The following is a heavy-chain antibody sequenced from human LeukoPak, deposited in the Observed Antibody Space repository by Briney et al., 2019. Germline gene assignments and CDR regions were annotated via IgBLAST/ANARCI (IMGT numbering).Heavy chain of an antibody. V-gene: IGHV3-64*05. J-gene: IGHJ4*02. Sequence: GGSLRLSCSASGFTFDNYAMHWVRQAPGKGLEHVSAVSSNGDDTYYADSVKRRFYISRDASKNTLYFQMSSLRSEDTAVYYCARGSREETLDFDYWGQGTLVTVSS. CDR1: GFTFDNYA. D-gene: IGHD1-26*01. CDR3: ARGSREETLDFDY. CDR2: VSSNGDDT.